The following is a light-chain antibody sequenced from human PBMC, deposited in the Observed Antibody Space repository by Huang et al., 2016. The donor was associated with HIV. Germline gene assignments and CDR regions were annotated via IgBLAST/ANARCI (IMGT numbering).Light chain of an antibody. Sequence: EIVMTQSPATLSVSPGERATLPCRASQSVSSNLAWYQQKPGQAPRLLIYGASTRATGIPARFSGSGSGTDFTLTISSLQSEDFAVYYCQQYNNWHYTFGQGTKLEIK. J-gene: IGKJ2*01. CDR3: QQYNNWHYT. CDR2: GAS. V-gene: IGKV3-15*01. CDR1: QSVSSN.